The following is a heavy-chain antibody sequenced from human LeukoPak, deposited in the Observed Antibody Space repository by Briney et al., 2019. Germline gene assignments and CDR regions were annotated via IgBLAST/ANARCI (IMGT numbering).Heavy chain of an antibody. V-gene: IGHV4-34*01. CDR1: GGSFSGYY. Sequence: SETLSLTCAVYGGSFSGYYWSWIRQPPGKGLEWIGEINHSGSTNYNPSLKSRVTISVDTSKNQFSLKLSSVTAADTAVYYCARRGPNYYDGSGYDYWGQGTLVTVSS. CDR3: ARRGPNYYDGSGYDY. D-gene: IGHD3-22*01. J-gene: IGHJ4*02. CDR2: INHSGST.